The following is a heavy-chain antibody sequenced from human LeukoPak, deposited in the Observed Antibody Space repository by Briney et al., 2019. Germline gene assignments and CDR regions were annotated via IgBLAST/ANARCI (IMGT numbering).Heavy chain of an antibody. CDR3: ARDYYDSSGYYYDAFDI. CDR1: GGSISSYY. Sequence: SSETLSLTCTVSGGSISSYYWSWIRQPPGKGLEWLGYIYYSGSTNYNPSLKSRVTISVDTSKNQFSLKLSSVTAADTAVYYCARDYYDSSGYYYDAFDIWGQGTMVTVSS. V-gene: IGHV4-59*01. CDR2: IYYSGST. J-gene: IGHJ3*02. D-gene: IGHD3-22*01.